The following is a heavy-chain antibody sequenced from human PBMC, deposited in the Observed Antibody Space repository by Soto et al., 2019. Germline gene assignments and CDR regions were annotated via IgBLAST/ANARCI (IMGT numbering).Heavy chain of an antibody. CDR2: ISSSSSTI. Sequence: GGSLRLSCAASGFTFSSYSMNWVRQAPGKGLEWVSYISSSSSTIYYADSVKGRFTISRDNAKNSLYLQINSLRDEDTAVYYCARVIYCSGGICYDAFDIWGQGTMVTVS. CDR1: GFTFSSYS. D-gene: IGHD2-15*01. J-gene: IGHJ3*02. V-gene: IGHV3-48*02. CDR3: ARVIYCSGGICYDAFDI.